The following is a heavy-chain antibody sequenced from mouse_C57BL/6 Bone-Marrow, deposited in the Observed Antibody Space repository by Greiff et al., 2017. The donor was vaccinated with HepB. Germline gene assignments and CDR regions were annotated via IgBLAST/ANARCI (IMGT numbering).Heavy chain of an antibody. V-gene: IGHV1-82*01. J-gene: IGHJ2*01. CDR1: GYAFSSSW. CDR2: IYPGDGDT. Sequence: VQLQQSGPELVKPGASVKISCKASGYAFSSSWMNWVKQRPGKGLEWIGRIYPGDGDTNYNGKFKGKATLTADKSSRTAYMQLSSLTSEDSAVYFCANYYGSRYWGQGTTLTVSS. CDR3: ANYYGSRY. D-gene: IGHD1-1*01.